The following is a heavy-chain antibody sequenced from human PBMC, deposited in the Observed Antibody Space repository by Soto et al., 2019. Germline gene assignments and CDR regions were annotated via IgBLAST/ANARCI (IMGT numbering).Heavy chain of an antibody. Sequence: QVPLVQSGAEVKKPGASVKVSCKASGYTFTGYYMHWVRQAPGQGLEWMGWINPNSGGTNYAQKFQGWVTMARDTSISTAYMELSRLRSDDTAVYYCARSIVVVPAAIPGWFDPWGQGTLVTVSS. CDR3: ARSIVVVPAAIPGWFDP. D-gene: IGHD2-2*02. CDR2: INPNSGGT. J-gene: IGHJ5*02. CDR1: GYTFTGYY. V-gene: IGHV1-2*04.